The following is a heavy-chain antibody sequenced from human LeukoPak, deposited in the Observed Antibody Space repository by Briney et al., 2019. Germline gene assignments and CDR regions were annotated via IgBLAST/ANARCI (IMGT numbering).Heavy chain of an antibody. Sequence: SVKVSCKASGGTFSSYAISWVRQAPGQGLEWMGGIIPIFGTANYAQKFQGRVTITADESTSAAYMELSSLRSEDTAVYYCASRLGYCSSTSCPFRYYYYGMDVWGQGTTVTVSS. CDR1: GGTFSSYA. J-gene: IGHJ6*02. CDR2: IIPIFGTA. CDR3: ASRLGYCSSTSCPFRYYYYGMDV. D-gene: IGHD2-2*01. V-gene: IGHV1-69*13.